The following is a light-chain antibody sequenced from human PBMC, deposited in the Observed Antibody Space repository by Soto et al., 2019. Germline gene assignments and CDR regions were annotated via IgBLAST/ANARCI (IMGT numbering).Light chain of an antibody. Sequence: QSALTQPASVSGSPGQSITISCTGTSSDVGGYKYVSWYQQHPGKAPKLMIYEVINRPSGVSNRFSGSKSGNTASLTISGLQAKDEAYYYCSSYRSSSTVFYVFGTGTKVTVL. J-gene: IGLJ1*01. V-gene: IGLV2-14*01. CDR2: EVI. CDR3: SSYRSSSTVFYV. CDR1: SSDVGGYKY.